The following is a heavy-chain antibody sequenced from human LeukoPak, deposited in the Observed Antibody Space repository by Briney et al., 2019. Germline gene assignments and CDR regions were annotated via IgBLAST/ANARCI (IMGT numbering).Heavy chain of an antibody. D-gene: IGHD2-2*02. Sequence: SVKVSCKASGGTFSSYAISWVRQAPGQGLEWMGGIIPIFGTANYAQKFQGRVTITADESTSTAYMELSSLRSEDTAVYYCARADCSNTSCYTPFDYWGQGTLVTVSS. CDR3: ARADCSNTSCYTPFDY. CDR2: IIPIFGTA. CDR1: GGTFSSYA. J-gene: IGHJ4*02. V-gene: IGHV1-69*01.